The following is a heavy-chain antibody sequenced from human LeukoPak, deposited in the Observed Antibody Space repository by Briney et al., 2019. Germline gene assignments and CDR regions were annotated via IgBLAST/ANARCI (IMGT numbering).Heavy chain of an antibody. CDR3: ARVSAIGSGSYYYYYYMDV. CDR2: TRNKANSYTT. Sequence: GGSLRLSCAASGFTFSSYGMSWVRQPPGEGLEWVGRTRNKANSYTTEYAASVKGRFTISRDDSKNSLYLQMNSLKTEDTAVYYCARVSAIGSGSYYYYYYMDVWGKGTTVTISS. V-gene: IGHV3-72*01. D-gene: IGHD3-10*01. CDR1: GFTFSSYG. J-gene: IGHJ6*03.